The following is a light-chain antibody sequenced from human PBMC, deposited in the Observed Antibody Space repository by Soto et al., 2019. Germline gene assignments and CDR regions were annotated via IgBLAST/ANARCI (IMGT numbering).Light chain of an antibody. CDR1: QSISSW. CDR2: KAS. Sequence: DIQMTQSPSTLSASVGDRVVITCRASQSISSWLAWYQHKPGTAPKLLIYKASSLQSGVPSRFSGSGSGTEFTLTISSLQPDDCATYYCQQYKSYSALTFGGGTKVEI. CDR3: QQYKSYSALT. J-gene: IGKJ4*01. V-gene: IGKV1-5*03.